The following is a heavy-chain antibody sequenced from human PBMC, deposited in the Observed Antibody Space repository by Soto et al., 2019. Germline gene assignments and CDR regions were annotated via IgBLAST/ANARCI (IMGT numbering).Heavy chain of an antibody. CDR3: AKARDQQWVRLPFDY. J-gene: IGHJ4*02. CDR2: FSATSENT. Sequence: EVQLLESGGGLVQPGGPRRLSCVGSGFFFSSYTMTWVRQAPGKGLEWVSSFSATSENTYYADSVRGRFTISRDNSKNTLFLQMNSLTAEDTAMYYCAKARDQQWVRLPFDYWGQGILVIVSS. V-gene: IGHV3-23*01. CDR1: GFFFSSYT. D-gene: IGHD6-19*01.